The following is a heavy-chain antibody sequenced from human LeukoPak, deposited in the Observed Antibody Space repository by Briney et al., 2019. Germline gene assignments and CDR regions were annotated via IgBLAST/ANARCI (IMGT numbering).Heavy chain of an antibody. V-gene: IGHV4-34*01. CDR1: GGSFSGYY. CDR2: INHSGST. D-gene: IGHD6-13*01. CDR3: ARDGGSWFYRGSWFDP. Sequence: SETLSLTCAVYGGSFSGYYWSWIRQPPGKGLEWIGEINHSGSTNYNPSLKSRVTISVDTSKNQFSLKLSSVTAADTAVYYCARDGGSWFYRGSWFDPWGQGTLVTVSS. J-gene: IGHJ5*02.